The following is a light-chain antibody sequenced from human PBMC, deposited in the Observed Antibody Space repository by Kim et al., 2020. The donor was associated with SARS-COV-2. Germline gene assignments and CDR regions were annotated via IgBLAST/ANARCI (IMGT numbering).Light chain of an antibody. CDR2: ATS. J-gene: IGKJ4*01. CDR3: LQDYDYPLT. Sequence: IKIPHPPPSRSASVGDRVTITCRASQGIRNDLGWYQQKPGRAPNLLIYATSTLQSGVPSRFSGSGSGTDFTLTISSLQPEDVATYYCLQDYDYPLTFGGGTKVEI. V-gene: IGKV1-6*01. CDR1: QGIRND.